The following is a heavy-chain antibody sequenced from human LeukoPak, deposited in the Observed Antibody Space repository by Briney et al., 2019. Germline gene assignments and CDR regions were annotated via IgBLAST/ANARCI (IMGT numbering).Heavy chain of an antibody. CDR1: GYTLTELS. CDR2: FDLEDGET. CDR3: ATDGSGGLGVVVAAADYYYGMDV. V-gene: IGHV1-24*01. D-gene: IGHD2-15*01. J-gene: IGHJ6*04. Sequence: GASVKGSCKVSGYTLTELSMHWVRQAPGKGLEWMGGFDLEDGETIYAQKFQGRVTMTEDTSTDTAYMELSSLRSEDTAVYYCATDGSGGLGVVVAAADYYYGMDVWGKGTTVTVSS.